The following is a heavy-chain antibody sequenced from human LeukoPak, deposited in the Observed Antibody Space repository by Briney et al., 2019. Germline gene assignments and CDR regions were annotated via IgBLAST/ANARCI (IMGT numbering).Heavy chain of an antibody. V-gene: IGHV3-74*01. CDR1: GVTVSGYW. J-gene: IGHJ4*02. Sequence: GGSLRLSCAAFGVTVSGYWMNWVRQAPGKGLVWVARINSDGSSTSHADSVKGRFTISRDNAKSILYLQMNSLRVDDTAVYYCATSRTFDYWGQGTLVTVSS. CDR3: ATSRTFDY. D-gene: IGHD2-8*01. CDR2: INSDGSST.